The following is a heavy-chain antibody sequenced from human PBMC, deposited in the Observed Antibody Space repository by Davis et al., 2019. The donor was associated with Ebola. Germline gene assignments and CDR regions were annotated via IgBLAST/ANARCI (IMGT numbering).Heavy chain of an antibody. V-gene: IGHV4-34*01. D-gene: IGHD3-16*01. J-gene: IGHJ5*02. CDR1: GGSFSGYY. Sequence: SETLSLTCAVYGGSFSGYYWSWIRQPPGKGLEWIGEINHSGSTNYNPSLKSRVTISVDTSKNQFSLKLSSVTAADTAVYYCARVGVSRFDPWGQGTPVTVSS. CDR3: ARVGVSRFDP. CDR2: INHSGST.